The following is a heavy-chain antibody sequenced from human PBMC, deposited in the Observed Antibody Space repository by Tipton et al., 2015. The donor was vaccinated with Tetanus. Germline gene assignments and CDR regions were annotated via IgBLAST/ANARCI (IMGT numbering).Heavy chain of an antibody. CDR2: IKPDGSEK. CDR1: GFTFSAYT. Sequence: SLRLSCAASGFTFSAYTMNWVRQAPGKGLEWVASIKPDGSEKGYMDSVKGRFTISRDNAKSSLYLQMNSLRAEDTAFYFCARDPIDTAMAADYWGQGALVTVSS. V-gene: IGHV3-7*01. D-gene: IGHD5-18*01. CDR3: ARDPIDTAMAADY. J-gene: IGHJ4*02.